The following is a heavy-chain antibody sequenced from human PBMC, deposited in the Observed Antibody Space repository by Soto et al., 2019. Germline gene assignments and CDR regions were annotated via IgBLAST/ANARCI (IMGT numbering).Heavy chain of an antibody. CDR2: INAVNGKT. D-gene: IGHD2-15*01. V-gene: IGHV1-3*01. Sequence: ASVKVSCKASGYTFTIYAIHWVRQAPGQRLEWMGWINAVNGKTKYSQKFQGRVTIAGDTSASTAYMELSSLRSEDTAVYYCARDDCSGGSCSPPTGAFDIWGQGTMVTVSS. CDR3: ARDDCSGGSCSPPTGAFDI. J-gene: IGHJ3*02. CDR1: GYTFTIYA.